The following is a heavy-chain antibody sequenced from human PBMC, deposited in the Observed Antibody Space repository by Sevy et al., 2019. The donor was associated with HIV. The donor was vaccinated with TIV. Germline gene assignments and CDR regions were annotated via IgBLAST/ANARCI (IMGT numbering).Heavy chain of an antibody. CDR3: GRGGLDSSGYPQYYFDY. CDR2: IYPGDSDI. J-gene: IGHJ4*02. CDR1: GYSFISYW. V-gene: IGHV5-51*01. Sequence: GESLKISCKGSGYSFISYWIGWVRQMAGKGLEWMGIIYPGDSDIRYRQSFQRKVTILADKSISTAYLQWSSLQASATAMCFCGRGGLDSSGYPQYYFDYWGQGALVTVSS. D-gene: IGHD3-22*01.